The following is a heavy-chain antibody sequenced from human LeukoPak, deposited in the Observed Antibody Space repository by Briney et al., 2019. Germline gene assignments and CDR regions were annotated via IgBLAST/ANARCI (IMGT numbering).Heavy chain of an antibody. Sequence: SETLSLTCAVYGGSFSGYYWSWIRQPPGKGLEWIGEINHGGSTNYNPSLKSRVTMSVDTSKHQVSLKVTSVTAADTAVYYCARGPHCSGGSCYSPAFDYWGQGTLVTVSS. CDR3: ARGPHCSGGSCYSPAFDY. J-gene: IGHJ4*02. V-gene: IGHV4-34*01. D-gene: IGHD2-15*01. CDR1: GGSFSGYY. CDR2: INHGGST.